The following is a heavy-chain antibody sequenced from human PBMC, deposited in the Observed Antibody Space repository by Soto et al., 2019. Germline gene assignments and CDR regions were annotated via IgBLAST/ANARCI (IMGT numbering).Heavy chain of an antibody. CDR1: GGSISSYY. CDR2: IYYSGST. Sequence: QVQLQESGPGLVKPSETLSLTCTVSGGSISSYYWSWIRQPPGKGLEWIGYIYYSGSTNYNPSLRRRVTISVDTSKNQFSLKLSSVTAADTAVYYCARERSTDDILTGYSPYYYYYYMDVWGKGTTVTVSS. J-gene: IGHJ6*03. V-gene: IGHV4-59*01. D-gene: IGHD3-9*01. CDR3: ARERSTDDILTGYSPYYYYYYMDV.